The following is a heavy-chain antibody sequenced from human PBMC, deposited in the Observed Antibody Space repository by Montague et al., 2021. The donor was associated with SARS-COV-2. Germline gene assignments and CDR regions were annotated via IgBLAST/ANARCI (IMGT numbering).Heavy chain of an antibody. J-gene: IGHJ4*02. CDR2: IYSSGST. CDR3: ARIGDAYTRYYFDY. CDR1: SGSVSSDY. Sequence: SETLSLTCSVSSGSVSSDYWSWIRQPPGKGLEWIGYIYSSGSTSYNPSLKSRVTISIDTSKNQISLRLSSVTAADTAVYYCARIGDAYTRYYFDYWGQGTLVTVSS. D-gene: IGHD5-24*01. V-gene: IGHV4-59*02.